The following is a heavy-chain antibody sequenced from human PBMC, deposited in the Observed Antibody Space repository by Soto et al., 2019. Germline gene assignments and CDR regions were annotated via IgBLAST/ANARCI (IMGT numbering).Heavy chain of an antibody. J-gene: IGHJ6*03. Sequence: SETPSLTCAVYGGSFSGYYWSWIRQPPGKGLEWIGEINHSGSTNYNPSLKSRVTISVDTSKNQFSLKLSSVTAADTAVYYCARAVRFGELLDYYYYYMDVWGKGTTVTVSS. CDR1: GGSFSGYY. D-gene: IGHD3-10*01. CDR3: ARAVRFGELLDYYYYYMDV. V-gene: IGHV4-34*01. CDR2: INHSGST.